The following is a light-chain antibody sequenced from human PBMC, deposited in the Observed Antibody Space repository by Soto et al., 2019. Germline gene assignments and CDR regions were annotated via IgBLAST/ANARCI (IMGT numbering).Light chain of an antibody. Sequence: EIVLTQSPGSLSLSPGERATLSCRASQSVSGYLAWYQQKPGQAPRLLIYGASNRATGFPDRFSGSGSGTDFSLTISRLEPEDSAVYYCQQYNSPPRMFGQGTKVEIK. CDR3: QQYNSPPRM. CDR2: GAS. J-gene: IGKJ1*01. CDR1: QSVSGY. V-gene: IGKV3-20*01.